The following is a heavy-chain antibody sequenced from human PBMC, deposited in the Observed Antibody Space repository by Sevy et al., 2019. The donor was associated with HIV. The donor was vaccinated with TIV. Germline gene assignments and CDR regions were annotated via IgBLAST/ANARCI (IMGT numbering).Heavy chain of an antibody. CDR3: AKALLWFGEFADAFDI. Sequence: GGSLRLSCAASGFTFSSYAMSWVRQAPGKGLEWVSAISGSGGSTYYADSVKGRFTISRDNSKNTLYLQMNSLRAEDTAVYYGAKALLWFGEFADAFDIWGQGTMVTVSS. V-gene: IGHV3-23*01. CDR2: ISGSGGST. CDR1: GFTFSSYA. J-gene: IGHJ3*02. D-gene: IGHD3-10*01.